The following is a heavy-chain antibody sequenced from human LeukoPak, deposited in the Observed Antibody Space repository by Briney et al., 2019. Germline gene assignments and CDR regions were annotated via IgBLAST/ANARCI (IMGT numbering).Heavy chain of an antibody. CDR2: IYYSGST. V-gene: IGHV4-61*01. CDR3: ARDKGRNFDY. J-gene: IGHJ4*02. CDR1: GGSISSSSYY. Sequence: SETLSLTCTVSGGSISSSSYYWSWIRQPPGKGLEWIGHIYYSGSTNYNPSLKSRVTISIDTSKNQFSLRLSSVTAADTAVYYCARDKGRNFDYWGQGTLVTVSS.